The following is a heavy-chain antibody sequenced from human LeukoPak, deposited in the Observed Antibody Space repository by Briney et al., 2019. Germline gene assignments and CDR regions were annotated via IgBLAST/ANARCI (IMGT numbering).Heavy chain of an antibody. J-gene: IGHJ3*02. CDR1: GFTFSTYV. CDR3: ARGNAFDI. V-gene: IGHV3-30-3*01. Sequence: PGGSLRLSCAASGFTFSTYVMHWVRQAPGKGLEWVAIISHDGSNKYYADSVKGRFTISRDNSKNTLYLQMNSLRAEDTAVYYCARGNAFDIWGQGTMVTVSS. CDR2: ISHDGSNK.